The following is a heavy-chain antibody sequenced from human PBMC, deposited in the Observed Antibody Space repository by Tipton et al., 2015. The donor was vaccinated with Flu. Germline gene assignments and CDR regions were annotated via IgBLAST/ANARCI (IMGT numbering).Heavy chain of an antibody. J-gene: IGHJ4*02. Sequence: TLSLTCAVSDYSISSGFYWGWIRQSPGKGLEWIGTIYHSGTTYYNPSLESRVTMSVDTSKNQFYLTLNSVTAADTAVYYCARGSWEHLCIDYWGQGTLITVSS. CDR3: ARGSWEHLCIDY. CDR2: IYHSGTT. V-gene: IGHV4-38-2*01. CDR1: DYSISSGFY. D-gene: IGHD5-18*01.